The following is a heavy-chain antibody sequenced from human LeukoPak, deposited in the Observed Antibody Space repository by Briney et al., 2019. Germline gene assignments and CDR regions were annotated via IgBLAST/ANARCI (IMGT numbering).Heavy chain of an antibody. D-gene: IGHD2-2*01. V-gene: IGHV4-59*08. Sequence: SETLSLTCTVSGGSIGSYYWNWIRQPPGMGLEWIGYIYSSGNTNYNPPLKSRVTISVNTSENHFSLKRSSVTAADTAVYYCARSPSTVNWFDPWGQGTLVTVSS. CDR2: IYSSGNT. CDR1: GGSIGSYY. CDR3: ARSPSTVNWFDP. J-gene: IGHJ5*02.